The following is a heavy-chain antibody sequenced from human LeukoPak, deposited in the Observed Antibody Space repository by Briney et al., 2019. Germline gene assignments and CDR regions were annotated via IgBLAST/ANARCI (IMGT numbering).Heavy chain of an antibody. CDR2: LSWNSDSI. Sequence: GGSLRLSCAASGFTFDDYAMHWVRQAPGKGLEWVSGLSWNSDSIGYADSVKGRFTISRDNAKNFLYLQMNSLRTEDTALYYCAKGRVPAAPYYFDYWGQGTLVTVSS. CDR1: GFTFDDYA. CDR3: AKGRVPAAPYYFDY. J-gene: IGHJ4*02. D-gene: IGHD2-2*01. V-gene: IGHV3-9*01.